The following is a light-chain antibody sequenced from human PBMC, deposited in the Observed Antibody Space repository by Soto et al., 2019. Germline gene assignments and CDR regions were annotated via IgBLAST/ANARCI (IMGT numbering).Light chain of an antibody. CDR1: QDIGGR. V-gene: IGKV1-12*01. Sequence: DIQMTQSPSSVSASVGDRITITCRASQDIGGRLAWFQQKPGQAPRLLMYDVSTRASAAPARFSGSGSGSEFTLTISSLQSEDFAIYFCQQYYHWRTFGQGTKVDIK. J-gene: IGKJ1*01. CDR2: DVS. CDR3: QQYYHWRT.